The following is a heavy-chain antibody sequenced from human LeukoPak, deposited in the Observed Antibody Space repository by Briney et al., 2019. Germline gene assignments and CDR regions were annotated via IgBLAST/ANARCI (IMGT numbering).Heavy chain of an antibody. Sequence: GGSLRLSCAASGFTFSSYGMHWVRQAPGKGLEWVAVIWYDGSNKYYADSVKGRFTISRDSSKNTLYLQMNSLRAEDTAVYYCAVFRGYFYAMDVWGQGTTVTVSS. CDR3: AVFRGYFYAMDV. V-gene: IGHV3-33*01. J-gene: IGHJ6*02. CDR2: IWYDGSNK. CDR1: GFTFSSYG. D-gene: IGHD3-16*01.